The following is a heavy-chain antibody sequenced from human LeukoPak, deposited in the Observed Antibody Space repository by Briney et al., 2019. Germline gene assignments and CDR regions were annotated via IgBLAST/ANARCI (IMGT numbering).Heavy chain of an antibody. CDR2: IDPESGDT. Sequence: ASAKVSCKASGYTFTGYYMHWLRQAPGQGLEWMGWIDPESGDTNYAQKFQDKITMTRDTYMKTGYMELSSLRYDDTAVYYCAREEYSSGWYRGGWFDPWGQGTQVTVSS. D-gene: IGHD6-19*01. V-gene: IGHV1-2*02. CDR1: GYTFTGYY. J-gene: IGHJ5*02. CDR3: AREEYSSGWYRGGWFDP.